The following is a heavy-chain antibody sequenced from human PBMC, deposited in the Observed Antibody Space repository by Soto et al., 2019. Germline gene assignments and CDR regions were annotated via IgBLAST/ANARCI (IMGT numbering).Heavy chain of an antibody. D-gene: IGHD3-10*01. CDR3: ARSAGDYYGMDV. CDR2: ISSSSSYI. V-gene: IGHV3-21*01. CDR1: VFTFSSYN. J-gene: IGHJ6*02. Sequence: GGSLRLSCSASVFTFSSYNMNWFRQAPGKGLECVSSISSSSSYIYYADSVKGRFTISRDNAKNSLYLQMNSLRAEDTAVYYCARSAGDYYGMDVWGQGTTVTVSS.